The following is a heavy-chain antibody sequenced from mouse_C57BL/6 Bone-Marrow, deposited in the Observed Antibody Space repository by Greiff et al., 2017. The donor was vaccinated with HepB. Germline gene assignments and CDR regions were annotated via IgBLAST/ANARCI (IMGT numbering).Heavy chain of an antibody. CDR3: ARDRTTVNAMDY. J-gene: IGHJ4*01. V-gene: IGHV3-6*01. CDR2: ISYDGSN. CDR1: GYSITSGYY. D-gene: IGHD1-1*01. Sequence: DVQLQESGPGLVKPSQSLSLTCSVTGYSITSGYYWNWIRQFPGNKLEWMGYISYDGSNNYNPSLKNRISITRDTSKNQFFLKLNSVTTEDTATYYCARDRTTVNAMDYWGQGTSVTVSS.